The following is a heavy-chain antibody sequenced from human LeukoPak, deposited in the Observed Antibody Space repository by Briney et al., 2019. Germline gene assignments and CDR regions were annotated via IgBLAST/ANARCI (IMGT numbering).Heavy chain of an antibody. J-gene: IGHJ4*02. CDR2: ISGSGGST. V-gene: IGHV3-23*01. Sequence: GGSLRLSCAASGFTFSSYAMSWIRQAPGKGLEWVSAISGSGGSTYYADSVKGRFSISRDNSKNTLYLQMDSLRGEDTAVYYCAKDFRIGYSAHFDYWGQGALVTVSS. D-gene: IGHD2-21*01. CDR3: AKDFRIGYSAHFDY. CDR1: GFTFSSYA.